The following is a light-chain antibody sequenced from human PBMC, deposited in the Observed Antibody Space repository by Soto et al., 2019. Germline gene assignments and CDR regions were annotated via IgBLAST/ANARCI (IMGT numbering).Light chain of an antibody. CDR3: KQSYSLPYT. CDR2: AAY. J-gene: IGKJ2*01. V-gene: IGKV1-39*01. Sequence: DIQMTQSPSSLSASVGDRVTITCRPSQSIDNFLNWYQQKPGKAHNLLIYAAYSLQSGVQSRFSGSGSGTDFTLTIRSLQPEDFATYYCKQSYSLPYTFGQGTKVDI. CDR1: QSIDNF.